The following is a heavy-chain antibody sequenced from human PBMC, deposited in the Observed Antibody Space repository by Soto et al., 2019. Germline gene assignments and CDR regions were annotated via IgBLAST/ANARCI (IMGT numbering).Heavy chain of an antibody. CDR1: GGSVSSGSYY. J-gene: IGHJ4*02. V-gene: IGHV4-61*01. Sequence: SETLSLTCTVSGGSVSSGSYYWSWLRQPPGKGLEWIGYIYYSGGTNYKPSLRSRVTISVDTSKNQYSLKVTSVTSADTAVYYCARGRGYYDSTDFDYWGQGIPVTVSS. CDR2: IYYSGGT. D-gene: IGHD3-16*01. CDR3: ARGRGYYDSTDFDY.